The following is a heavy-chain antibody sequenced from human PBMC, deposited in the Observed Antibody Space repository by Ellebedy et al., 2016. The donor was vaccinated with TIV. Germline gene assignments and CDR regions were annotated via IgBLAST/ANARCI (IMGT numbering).Heavy chain of an antibody. CDR1: GFTFSSYG. D-gene: IGHD3-9*01. CDR3: AKEAYDIMTGSQMYGMDV. V-gene: IGHV3-30*18. Sequence: GGSLRLSCAASGFTFSSYGMHWVRQAPGKGLEWVAFISYDGTDKYYADSVKGRFSISRDNSENTLYVQMNTLRAEDTAVYYCAKEAYDIMTGSQMYGMDVWGQGTTVTVSS. J-gene: IGHJ6*02. CDR2: ISYDGTDK.